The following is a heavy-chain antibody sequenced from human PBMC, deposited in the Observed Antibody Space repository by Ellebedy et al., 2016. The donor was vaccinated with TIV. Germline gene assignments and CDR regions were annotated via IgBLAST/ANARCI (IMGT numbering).Heavy chain of an antibody. D-gene: IGHD2-21*01. J-gene: IGHJ4*02. CDR3: ARDYLCY. Sequence: GGSLRLSCAASGFSFSTYWMFWVRQAPGKGLVWVSRINTDGTITDYADSVKGRFTISRDNAKNTLYLQMNSLRADDTAVYYCARDYLCYWGQGTLVTVSS. CDR1: GFSFSTYW. CDR2: INTDGTIT. V-gene: IGHV3-74*01.